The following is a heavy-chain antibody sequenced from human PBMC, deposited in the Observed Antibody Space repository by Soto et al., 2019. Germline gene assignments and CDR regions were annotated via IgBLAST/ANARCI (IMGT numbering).Heavy chain of an antibody. J-gene: IGHJ2*01. CDR1: GYTFTSYA. CDR2: INAGNCNT. Sequence: QVQLVQSGAEVKKPGASVKVSCKASGYTFTSYAMHWVRQAPGQRLEWMGWINAGNCNTKYFQKFQGKVTLTRDTSAITAYTELSSLGSEDTAVYYCARAPGYSIGDLWGRGTLVTVSS. CDR3: ARAPGYSIGDL. V-gene: IGHV1-3*01. D-gene: IGHD2-21*01.